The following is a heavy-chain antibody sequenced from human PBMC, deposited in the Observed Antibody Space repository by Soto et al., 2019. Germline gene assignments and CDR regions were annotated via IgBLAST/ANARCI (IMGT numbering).Heavy chain of an antibody. CDR3: ARVLGYCSGGSCYSGSYYFDY. CDR2: ISAYNGNT. Sequence: ASVKVSCKASGYTFTSYGISWVRQAPGQGLEWMGWISAYNGNTNYAQKLQGRVTMTTDTSTSTAYIELSSLRSEDTAVYYCARVLGYCSGGSCYSGSYYFDYWGQGTLVTVSS. D-gene: IGHD2-15*01. J-gene: IGHJ4*02. V-gene: IGHV1-18*01. CDR1: GYTFTSYG.